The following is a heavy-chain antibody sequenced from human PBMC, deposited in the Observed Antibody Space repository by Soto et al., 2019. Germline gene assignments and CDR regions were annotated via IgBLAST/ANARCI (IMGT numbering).Heavy chain of an antibody. CDR3: ARDMGVYDSSGYTRSGFDP. CDR2: IYYSGST. J-gene: IGHJ5*02. Sequence: QVQLQESGPGLVKPSQTLSLTCTVSGGSISSGGYYWSWIRQHPGKGLEWIGYIYYSGSTYYNPSHKSRVTLSVDTSKNQFSLKLSSVTAADTAVYYCARDMGVYDSSGYTRSGFDPWGQGTLVTVSS. D-gene: IGHD3-22*01. CDR1: GGSISSGGYY. V-gene: IGHV4-31*03.